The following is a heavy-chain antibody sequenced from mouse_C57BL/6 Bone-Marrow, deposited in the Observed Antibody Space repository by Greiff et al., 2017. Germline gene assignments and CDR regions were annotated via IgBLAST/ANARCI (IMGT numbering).Heavy chain of an antibody. CDR2: LYPGSGST. CDR3: ARFLGYNSYYGFAY. J-gene: IGHJ3*01. D-gene: IGHD2-3*01. V-gene: IGHV1-55*01. CDR1: GYTFTSYW. Sequence: VQLQQPGAELVKPGASVKMSCKASGYTFTSYWITWVKQRPGQGLEWIGDLYPGSGSTNYNETFKSKATLTVDTSYSTAYMQLSSLTSEDSAVYYCARFLGYNSYYGFAYWGQGTLVTVSA.